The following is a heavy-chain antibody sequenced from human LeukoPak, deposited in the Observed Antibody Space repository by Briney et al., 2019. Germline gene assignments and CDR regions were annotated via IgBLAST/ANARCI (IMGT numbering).Heavy chain of an antibody. V-gene: IGHV4-39*07. D-gene: IGHD6-13*01. CDR1: GGSISSSTYY. Sequence: SETLSLTCTVSGGSISSSTYYWSWIRQPPGKGLEWIGSIYHTGSTYYNPSLKSRVTISVDTSKNQFSLKLSSVTAADTAVYYCARPYSSSWAYFDYWGQGTLVTVSS. J-gene: IGHJ4*02. CDR2: IYHTGST. CDR3: ARPYSSSWAYFDY.